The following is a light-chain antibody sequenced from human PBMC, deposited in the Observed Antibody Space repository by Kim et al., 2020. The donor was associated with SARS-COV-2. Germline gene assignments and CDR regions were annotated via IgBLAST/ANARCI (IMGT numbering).Light chain of an antibody. Sequence: GERATLSCRASQSVSSSYLAWYQQKPGQPPGLLIFVASCGPTAFPESLSGVGSGTASTLTISGMEPKSFAFYYCHKYGSSPPSTFGKG. V-gene: IGKV3-20*01. CDR3: HKYGSSPPST. J-gene: IGKJ5*01. CDR1: QSVSSSY. CDR2: VAS.